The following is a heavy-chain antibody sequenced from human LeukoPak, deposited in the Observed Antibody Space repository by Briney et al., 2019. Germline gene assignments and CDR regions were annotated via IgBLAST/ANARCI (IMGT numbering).Heavy chain of an antibody. J-gene: IGHJ4*02. CDR3: ARDGGDKTAYSGDQFDC. D-gene: IGHD3-9*01. V-gene: IGHV3-30*01. Sequence: GGSLRLSCAASGFTFSDYAMHRVRQTPGKGLEWVAIISDDGIKKYYADSKKGRFTISRDNSKNTLYLQVNGLRPEDTAVYYCARDGGDKTAYSGDQFDCWGQGTLVTVSS. CDR1: GFTFSDYA. CDR2: ISDDGIKK.